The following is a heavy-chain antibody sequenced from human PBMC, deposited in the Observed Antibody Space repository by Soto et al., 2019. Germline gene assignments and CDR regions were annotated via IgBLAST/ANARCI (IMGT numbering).Heavy chain of an antibody. D-gene: IGHD6-13*01. CDR2: IYWDDDK. CDR3: AHSGPAQQLAYSWFDP. J-gene: IGHJ5*02. Sequence: QITLKESGPTLVKPTQTLTLTCTFSGFSLSTSGVGVGWIRQPPGKALEWLALIYWDDDKRYSPSLKSRLTIPNDASKNQVVLTLTNMDPVDPATYYCAHSGPAQQLAYSWFDPWGQGTLVTVSS. V-gene: IGHV2-5*02. CDR1: GFSLSTSGVG.